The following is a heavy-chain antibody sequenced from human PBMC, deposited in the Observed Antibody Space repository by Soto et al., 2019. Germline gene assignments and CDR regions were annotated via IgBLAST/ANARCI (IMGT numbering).Heavy chain of an antibody. D-gene: IGHD3-3*01. Sequence: PGGSLRLSCAASGFTFSSYAMSWVRQAPGKGLEWVSAISGSGGSTYYADSVKGRFTISRDNSKNTLYLQMNSLRAEDTAVYYCAKPFALEWLFYAAFDIWGQGTMVTVSS. CDR1: GFTFSSYA. V-gene: IGHV3-23*01. J-gene: IGHJ3*02. CDR2: ISGSGGST. CDR3: AKPFALEWLFYAAFDI.